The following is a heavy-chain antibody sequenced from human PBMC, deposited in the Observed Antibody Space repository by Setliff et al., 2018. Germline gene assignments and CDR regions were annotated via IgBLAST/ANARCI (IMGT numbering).Heavy chain of an antibody. D-gene: IGHD6-19*01. J-gene: IGHJ4*02. CDR1: GFTFSTYW. V-gene: IGHV3-74*03. CDR2: IGTDGSGT. CDR3: AKNHLAGTPHVYFDY. Sequence: GGSLRLSCAASGFTFSTYWMHWVRQVPGKGLVWVSRIGTDGSGTEYADSVKGRFTVSRDNAKNTLYLQMNRLRAEDTAVYYCAKNHLAGTPHVYFDYWGQGTLVTVSS.